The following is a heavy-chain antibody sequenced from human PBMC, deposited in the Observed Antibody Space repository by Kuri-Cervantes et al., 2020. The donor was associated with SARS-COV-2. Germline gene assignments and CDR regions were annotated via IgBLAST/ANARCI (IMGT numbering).Heavy chain of an antibody. D-gene: IGHD3-10*01. J-gene: IGHJ6*03. Sequence: GGSLRLSCAASGFTFSSYGMHWVRQAPGKGLEWVAFIRYDGSNKYYADSVKGRFTISGDNAKNSLYLQMNSLRAEDTAVYYCAGDHYYYYYMDVWGKGTTVTVSS. CDR2: IRYDGSNK. CDR1: GFTFSSYG. V-gene: IGHV3-30*02. CDR3: AGDHYYYYYMDV.